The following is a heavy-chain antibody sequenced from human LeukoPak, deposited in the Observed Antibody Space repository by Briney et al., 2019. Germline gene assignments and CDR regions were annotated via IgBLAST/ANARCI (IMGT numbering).Heavy chain of an antibody. CDR2: IYYSGST. D-gene: IGHD3-3*01. V-gene: IGHV4-39*01. J-gene: IGHJ5*02. CDR1: GGSISSSSYY. CDR3: ARQRFLEWLSWFDP. Sequence: SETLSLTCTVSGGSISSSSYYWGWIRQPPGKGLEWIGSIYYSGSTYYNPSLKSRDTISLDTSKNQFSLRLSSVTAADTAVYYCARQRFLEWLSWFDPWGQGTLVTVSS.